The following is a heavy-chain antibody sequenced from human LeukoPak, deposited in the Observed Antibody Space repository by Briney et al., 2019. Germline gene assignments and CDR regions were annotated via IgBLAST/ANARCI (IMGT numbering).Heavy chain of an antibody. V-gene: IGHV3-48*01. CDR1: GFTFSSYG. Sequence: QPGGSLRLSCAASGFTFSSYGMNWVRQAPGKWLEWVSYITSSSSTISYADSVKGRFTIPRDNAENSLYLQMNSLRAEDTAIYYCARAEGGNYYYYYYMDVWGKGTTVTVSS. CDR2: ITSSSSTI. J-gene: IGHJ6*03. CDR3: ARAEGGNYYYYYYMDV. D-gene: IGHD3-16*01.